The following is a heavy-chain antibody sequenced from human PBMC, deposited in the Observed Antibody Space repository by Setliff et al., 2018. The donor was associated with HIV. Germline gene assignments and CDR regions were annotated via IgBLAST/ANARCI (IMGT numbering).Heavy chain of an antibody. CDR3: ARVNSGGYNYKSFFDY. Sequence: NPGGSLRLSCAASGFTFSDYYMSWIRQAPGKGLEWVSYITGSSSYTNYADSVKGRFTISRDNAKNSLYLQMNSLRAEDTAVYYCARVNSGGYNYKSFFDYWGQGTLVTVSS. CDR2: ITGSSSYT. J-gene: IGHJ4*02. D-gene: IGHD5-12*01. V-gene: IGHV3-11*05. CDR1: GFTFSDYY.